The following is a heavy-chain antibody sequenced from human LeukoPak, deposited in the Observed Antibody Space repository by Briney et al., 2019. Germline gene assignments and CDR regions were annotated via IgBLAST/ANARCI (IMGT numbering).Heavy chain of an antibody. CDR2: IYPGDSDT. CDR3: ARALKSYSNYVPPDY. CDR1: GYSFISYW. J-gene: IGHJ4*02. D-gene: IGHD4-11*01. V-gene: IGHV5-51*01. Sequence: GESLKISCKGSGYSFISYWIGWVRQMPGKGLEWMGIIYPGDSDTRYSPSFQGQVTISADKSISTAYLQWSSLKASDTAMYYCARALKSYSNYVPPDYWGQGTLVTVSS.